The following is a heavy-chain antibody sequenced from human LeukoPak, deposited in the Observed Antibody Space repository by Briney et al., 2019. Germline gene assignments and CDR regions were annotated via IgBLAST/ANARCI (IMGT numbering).Heavy chain of an antibody. J-gene: IGHJ5*02. CDR3: ARRGIRTLTGTGAWFDP. CDR2: IYYSGST. V-gene: IGHV4-59*08. D-gene: IGHD3-10*01. CDR1: GGSISSYY. Sequence: SETLSLTCTVSGGSISSYYWSWIRQPPGKGLEWIGYIYYSGSTNYNPSLKSRVTISVDTSKNQFSLKLSSVTAADTAVYYCARRGIRTLTGTGAWFDPWGQGTLVTVSS.